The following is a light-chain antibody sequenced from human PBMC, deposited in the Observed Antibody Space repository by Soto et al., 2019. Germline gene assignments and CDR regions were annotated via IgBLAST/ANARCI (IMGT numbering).Light chain of an antibody. Sequence: EIVLTQSPGTLSLSPGERAALSCRASQSFSSNYLAWFQQKPGQAPRLLIYNTFHRATGIPDRFSGTGSETDFTLTISGLEPEDVAVYHCQQYGALPPTFGQGTRVEIK. J-gene: IGKJ1*01. CDR1: QSFSSNY. V-gene: IGKV3-20*01. CDR2: NTF. CDR3: QQYGALPPT.